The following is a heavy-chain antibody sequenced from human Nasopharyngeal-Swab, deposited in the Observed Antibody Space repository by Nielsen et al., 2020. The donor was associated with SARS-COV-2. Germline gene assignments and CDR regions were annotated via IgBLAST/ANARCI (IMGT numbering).Heavy chain of an antibody. J-gene: IGHJ4*02. Sequence: GESLKISCAASGFTFSSYSLHWVRQAPGKGLEWVSYISGSGGTKYYADSVKGRFTISRDNAKNSLYLQMTSLRAEDTAVYYCVLIIGRWVADYWGQGTLVTVSS. CDR2: ISGSGGTK. CDR3: VLIIGRWVADY. V-gene: IGHV3-48*04. D-gene: IGHD3-22*01. CDR1: GFTFSSYS.